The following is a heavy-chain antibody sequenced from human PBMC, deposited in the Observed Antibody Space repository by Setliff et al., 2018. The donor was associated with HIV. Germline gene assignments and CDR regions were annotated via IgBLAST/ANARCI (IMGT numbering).Heavy chain of an antibody. V-gene: IGHV4-59*08. D-gene: IGHD3-22*01. CDR1: GVSMSSHY. Sequence: TSETLSLTCNVSGVSMSSHYWSWIRQAPGQPPNKGLEWIGNIYSGGTTYYNSSLRSRVTISVDTSKNQFSLKLNSVTAADTAVYYCARHAVPHYYDSSGPSWGPGTLVTVSS. CDR3: ARHAVPHYYDSSGPS. J-gene: IGHJ5*02. CDR2: IYSGGTT.